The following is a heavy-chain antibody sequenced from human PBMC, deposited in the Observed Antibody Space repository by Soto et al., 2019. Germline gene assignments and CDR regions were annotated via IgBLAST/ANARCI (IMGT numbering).Heavy chain of an antibody. CDR2: INQSGIS. J-gene: IGHJ5*02. D-gene: IGHD2-15*01. CDR3: ARSFCSDSVSCNWFDP. CDR1: GASVSDYY. V-gene: IGHV4-34*01. Sequence: SETLSLTCAVYGASVSDYYCSWIRQPPEKRLEWIGEINQSGISNYNPSLKSRVTISVDTSKNQFSLKLSSVTAADTAVYYCARSFCSDSVSCNWFDPWGQGTLVTVSS.